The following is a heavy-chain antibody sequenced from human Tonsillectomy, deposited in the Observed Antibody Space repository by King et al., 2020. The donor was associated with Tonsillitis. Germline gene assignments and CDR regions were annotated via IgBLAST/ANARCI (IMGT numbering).Heavy chain of an antibody. V-gene: IGHV1-18*01. CDR3: ARVDIVVVKQAYYYGMDV. Sequence: VQLVESGAEVKKPGASVKVSCKASGYTFTSYGISWVRQAPGQGLEWMGCISAYNGNTNYAQKLQGRVTMTTDTSTSTAYMELRSLRSDDTAVYYCARVDIVVVKQAYYYGMDVWGQGTTVTVSS. D-gene: IGHD2-2*03. J-gene: IGHJ6*02. CDR2: ISAYNGNT. CDR1: GYTFTSYG.